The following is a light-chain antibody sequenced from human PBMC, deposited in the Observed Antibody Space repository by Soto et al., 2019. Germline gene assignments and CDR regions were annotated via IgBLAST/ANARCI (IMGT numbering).Light chain of an antibody. Sequence: EIVMTQSPATLSVSPGERATLSCRARQSVSSNLAWYQQKPGQAPRLLIYGASTRATGIPARFSGSGSGTEFTLIISSLQSEDFAVYYCQQYNNWPGTFGQGTKVEIK. CDR3: QQYNNWPGT. J-gene: IGKJ1*01. V-gene: IGKV3-15*01. CDR1: QSVSSN. CDR2: GAS.